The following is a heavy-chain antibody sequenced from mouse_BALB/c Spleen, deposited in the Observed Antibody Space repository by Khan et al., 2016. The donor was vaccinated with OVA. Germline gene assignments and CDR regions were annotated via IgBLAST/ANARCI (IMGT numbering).Heavy chain of an antibody. V-gene: IGHV1-80*01. CDR1: GYAFSNYW. Sequence: VQLQQSGAELVRPGSSVKISCKASGYAFSNYWMNWVKQRPGQGLEWIGQIYPGDGDTSFNGKFRGKATLTADKSSSTAYMQLSSLTSEDAAVYFCARSGYAYFAYWGQGTLVTVSA. CDR3: ARSGYAYFAY. CDR2: IYPGDGDT. D-gene: IGHD2-14*01. J-gene: IGHJ3*01.